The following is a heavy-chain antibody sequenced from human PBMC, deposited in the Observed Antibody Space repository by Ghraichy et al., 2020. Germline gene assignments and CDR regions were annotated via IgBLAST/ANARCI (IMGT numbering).Heavy chain of an antibody. CDR1: GGSISSCGYS. D-gene: IGHD6-13*01. CDR2: IYHSGST. CDR3: ARVGSSSWFHD. Sequence: SETLSLTCAVSGGSISSCGYSWIWLRPPPGQGLEWIGYIYHSGSTYYNPSLKSRVTISIDRSKNQLSLKLSTVTAADAAVCYWARVGSSSWFHDWCQGTLVTVPS. J-gene: IGHJ4*02. V-gene: IGHV4-30-2*01.